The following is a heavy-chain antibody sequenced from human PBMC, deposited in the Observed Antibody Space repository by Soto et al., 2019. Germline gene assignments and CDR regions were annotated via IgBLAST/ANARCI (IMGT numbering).Heavy chain of an antibody. Sequence: QVQLVESGGGEVQPGRSLTISCAASGFTFSTYGMHWVRQTPGKGLEWGAVISYDGTNKFYSDSVKGRFTISRDNFKNTLTLKMNSLRADDTAVYSCAKDLQSYGDYDYYCYGMDVWGLGTRVTVSS. CDR2: ISYDGTNK. V-gene: IGHV3-30*18. CDR3: AKDLQSYGDYDYYCYGMDV. CDR1: GFTFSTYG. D-gene: IGHD4-17*01. J-gene: IGHJ6*02.